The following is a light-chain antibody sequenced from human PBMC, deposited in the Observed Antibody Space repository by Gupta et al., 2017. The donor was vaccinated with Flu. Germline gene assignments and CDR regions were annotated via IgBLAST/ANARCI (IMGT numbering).Light chain of an antibody. J-gene: IGLJ3*02. CDR1: SSDFGKYNL. CDR3: CSYVGGTTWV. CDR2: EVT. Sequence: SALTQPASVSVSPGQAITISCTGTSSDFGKYNLVSWYRQPPATAHNLIIYEVTKRPPGTSNRFSGSKSGNVASLQISAPQAEDEAEYYCCSYVGGTTWVFGGGTKLTVL. V-gene: IGLV2-23*02.